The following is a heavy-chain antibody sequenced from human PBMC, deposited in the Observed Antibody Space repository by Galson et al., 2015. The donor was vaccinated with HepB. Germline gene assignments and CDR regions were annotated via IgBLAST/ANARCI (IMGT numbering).Heavy chain of an antibody. Sequence: QSGAEVKKPGESLKISCKGSGYSFTTYWIGWVRQMPGKGLEWMGIIYPGDSDTRYSPSFQGRVTISVDKSISTAHLQWSSLKASDTAMYYCARRGKPGYSSGWYNYWGQGTLVTVSS. V-gene: IGHV5-51*01. J-gene: IGHJ4*02. D-gene: IGHD6-19*01. CDR3: ARRGKPGYSSGWYNY. CDR1: GYSFTTYW. CDR2: IYPGDSDT.